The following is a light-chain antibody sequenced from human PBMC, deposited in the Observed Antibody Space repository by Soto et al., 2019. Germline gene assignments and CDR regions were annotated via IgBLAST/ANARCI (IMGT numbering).Light chain of an antibody. Sequence: DIPLTQSPAFLSASVGDRVTITCRASQGISSFVAWFQQKPGKAPNLLIYGASTLQSGVPSRFSGSGSGTEFTLTISSLQPEDFATYYCQQLNSYPQTFGGGSKVEIK. CDR2: GAS. CDR1: QGISSF. CDR3: QQLNSYPQT. V-gene: IGKV1-9*01. J-gene: IGKJ4*01.